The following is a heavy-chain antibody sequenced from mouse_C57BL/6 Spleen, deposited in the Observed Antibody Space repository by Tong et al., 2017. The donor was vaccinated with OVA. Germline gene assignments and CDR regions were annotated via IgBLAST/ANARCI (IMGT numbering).Heavy chain of an antibody. CDR1: GYTFTSYG. J-gene: IGHJ2*01. CDR3: ALYYYGSSLAYFDY. Sequence: VQLQESGAELARPGASVKLSCKASGYTFTSYGISWVKQRTGQGLEWIGEIYPRSGNTYYNEKFKGKATFTADTSSNTAYLQLSSLTSEDTAVYYCALYYYGSSLAYFDYWGQGTTLKVSS. CDR2: IYPRSGNT. V-gene: IGHV1-81*01. D-gene: IGHD1-1*01.